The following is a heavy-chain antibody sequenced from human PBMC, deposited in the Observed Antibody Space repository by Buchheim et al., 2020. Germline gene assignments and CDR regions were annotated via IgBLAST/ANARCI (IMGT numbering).Heavy chain of an antibody. CDR1: GFNFITYK. D-gene: IGHD4-17*01. J-gene: IGHJ4*02. Sequence: VEWGGGPVKPGGSLRLSCTASGFNFITYKMHWVRQAPGKGLEWVATISSNGKYTYYADSVNGRFTVSRDNARSSVFLQMNSLRVGDSAVYYCARLDFGEGFWGQGTL. CDR2: ISSNGKYT. CDR3: ARLDFGEGF. V-gene: IGHV3-21*06.